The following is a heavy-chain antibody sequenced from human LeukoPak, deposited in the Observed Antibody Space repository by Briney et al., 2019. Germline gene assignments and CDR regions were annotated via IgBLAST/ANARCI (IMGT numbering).Heavy chain of an antibody. CDR3: ARGRGRIAEENWFDP. CDR1: AYTFTSYD. D-gene: IGHD1-14*01. V-gene: IGHV1-8*02. J-gene: IGHJ5*02. Sequence: GASVKVSCKASAYTFTSYDIKWVRQATGQGLEWMGWMNPNSGNTGYAQKFQGRVTMTRNTSISTAYMELSSLRSEDTAVYYCARGRGRIAEENWFDPWGQGTLVTVSS. CDR2: MNPNSGNT.